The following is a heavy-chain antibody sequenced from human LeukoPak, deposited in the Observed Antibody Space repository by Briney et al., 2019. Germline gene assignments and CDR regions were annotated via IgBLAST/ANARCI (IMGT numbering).Heavy chain of an antibody. V-gene: IGHV4-59*01. CDR1: GGSISSYY. CDR2: IYYSGST. CDR3: ARGLHDFWSGYYPPYYFDY. D-gene: IGHD3-3*01. Sequence: SETLSLTCTVSGGSISSYYWSWIRQPPGKGLEWIGYIYYSGSTNYNPSLKSRVTISVDTSKNQFSLKLSSVTAADTAVYYCARGLHDFWSGYYPPYYFDYWGQGTLVTVSA. J-gene: IGHJ4*02.